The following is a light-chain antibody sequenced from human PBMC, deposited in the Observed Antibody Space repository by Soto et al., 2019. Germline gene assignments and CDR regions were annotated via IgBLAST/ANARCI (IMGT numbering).Light chain of an antibody. J-gene: IGLJ2*01. CDR3: CSYAGSTTPVV. V-gene: IGLV2-23*01. CDR1: SSDVGSYDL. CDR2: EAT. Sequence: QSALTQPASVSGSPGQSITISCTGTSSDVGSYDLVSWYQQHPGKAPKLMIYEATKRPSGVSLRFSGSKSGNTASLTISGLQAEDEADYYCCSYAGSTTPVVFGGGTQLTVL.